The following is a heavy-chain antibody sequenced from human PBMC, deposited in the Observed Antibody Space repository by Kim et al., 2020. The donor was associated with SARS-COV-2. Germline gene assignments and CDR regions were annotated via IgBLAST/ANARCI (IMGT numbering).Heavy chain of an antibody. CDR3: ARELDSSGWSEDFENYYGMDV. Sequence: GGSLRLSCAASGFTFSSYSMNWVRQAPGKGLEWVSYISSSSSTIYYADSVKGRFTISRDNAKNSLYLQMNSLRDDDTAVYYCARELDSSGWSEDFENYYGMDVWGQGTTVTVSS. CDR2: ISSSSSTI. J-gene: IGHJ6*02. V-gene: IGHV3-48*02. CDR1: GFTFSSYS. D-gene: IGHD6-19*01.